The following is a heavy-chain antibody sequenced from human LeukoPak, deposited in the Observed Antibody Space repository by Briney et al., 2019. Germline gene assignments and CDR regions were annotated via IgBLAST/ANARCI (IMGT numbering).Heavy chain of an antibody. D-gene: IGHD3-3*01. J-gene: IGHJ4*02. Sequence: GGSLRLSCAASGFTFSSYAMSWVRQAPGKGLEWVSAISGSGGSTYYADSVKGRFTISRDNSKNTLYLQMNSLRAEDTAVYYCAKGGATIFGVVILRLDYWGQGTLVTVSS. CDR1: GFTFSSYA. V-gene: IGHV3-23*01. CDR2: ISGSGGST. CDR3: AKGGATIFGVVILRLDY.